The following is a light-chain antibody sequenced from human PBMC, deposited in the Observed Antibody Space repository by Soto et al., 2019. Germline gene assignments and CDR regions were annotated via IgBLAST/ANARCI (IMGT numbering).Light chain of an antibody. CDR3: QAWDISTPV. J-gene: IGLJ2*01. Sequence: SYELTQPPSVSVSPGQTASITCSGDKLGDKHTSWYQQKPGQSPVVVIYQDTKRPSGIPERFSGSNSGDTATLTISGTQATDEADYYCQAWDISTPVFGGGTKLTVL. CDR1: KLGDKH. CDR2: QDT. V-gene: IGLV3-1*01.